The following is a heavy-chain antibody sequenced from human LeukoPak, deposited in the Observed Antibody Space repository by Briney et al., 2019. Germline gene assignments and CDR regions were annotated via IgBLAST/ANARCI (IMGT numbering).Heavy chain of an antibody. CDR2: INPSVGST. CDR3: AREMVRGHYFDY. CDR1: GYTFTSYY. V-gene: IGHV1-46*01. Sequence: ASVKVSCKASGYTFTSYYMYWVRQAPGQGIEWMGIINPSVGSTGYAQKFQGRVTMTRDTSTSTVYMELSSLRSEDTAVYYCAREMVRGHYFDYWGQGTLVTVSS. J-gene: IGHJ4*02. D-gene: IGHD3-10*01.